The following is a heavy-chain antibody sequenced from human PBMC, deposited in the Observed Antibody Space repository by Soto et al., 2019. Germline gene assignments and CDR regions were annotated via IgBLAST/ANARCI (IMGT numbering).Heavy chain of an antibody. Sequence: GGSLRLSCEASGFDFSKYSMNWVRQAPGKGLEWVSYISSHSGTIYYADSVRGRFTISRDNAKNSLYLQMNSLTDEDTALYYCAKENYGSGVPGPWGQGTLVTVSS. V-gene: IGHV3-48*02. CDR2: ISSHSGTI. D-gene: IGHD3-10*01. CDR1: GFDFSKYS. CDR3: AKENYGSGVPGP. J-gene: IGHJ5*02.